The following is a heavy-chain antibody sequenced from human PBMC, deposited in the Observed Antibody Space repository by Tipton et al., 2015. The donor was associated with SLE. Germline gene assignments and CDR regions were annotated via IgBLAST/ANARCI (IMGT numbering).Heavy chain of an antibody. J-gene: IGHJ3*02. D-gene: IGHD2-15*01. CDR1: GFTFSSYS. Sequence: SLRLSCAASGFTFSSYSMNWVRQAPGKGLEWVSYISSSSSTIYYADSVKGRFTISRDNAKNSLYLQMNSLRAEDTAVYYCARDKEGYCSGGSCDAFDIWGQGTMVTVSS. V-gene: IGHV3-48*01. CDR2: ISSSSSTI. CDR3: ARDKEGYCSGGSCDAFDI.